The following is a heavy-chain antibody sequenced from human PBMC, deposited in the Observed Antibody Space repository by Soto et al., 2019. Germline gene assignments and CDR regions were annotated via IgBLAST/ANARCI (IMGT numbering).Heavy chain of an antibody. Sequence: EVQLLESGGGLVEPGGSLRLSCAASGFAFSTYVMNWVRQAPGKGLEWVSAISGSGSITYYAGSMRGRFTVPRDNSKNKLYLQMNSLRAEDTAVYYCAKDRWAVAGAFDYWGQGALVTVSS. D-gene: IGHD6-19*01. CDR1: GFAFSTYV. CDR3: AKDRWAVAGAFDY. CDR2: ISGSGSIT. J-gene: IGHJ4*02. V-gene: IGHV3-23*01.